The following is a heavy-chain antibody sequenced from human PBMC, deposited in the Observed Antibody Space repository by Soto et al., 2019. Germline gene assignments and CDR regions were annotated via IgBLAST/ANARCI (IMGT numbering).Heavy chain of an antibody. CDR1: GFTVSNNY. V-gene: IGHV3-66*01. Sequence: EVQLVNSGGGLVQPGGSLRLSCAASGFTVSNNYMSWVRQAPGKGLEWVSVIYRGGSTYYADSVKDRFTISRDNSENTLYLHMSILRAEDTAVYYCARARFGGLGAILADYWGQGTLVTVSS. CDR3: ARARFGGLGAILADY. CDR2: IYRGGST. D-gene: IGHD3-9*01. J-gene: IGHJ4*02.